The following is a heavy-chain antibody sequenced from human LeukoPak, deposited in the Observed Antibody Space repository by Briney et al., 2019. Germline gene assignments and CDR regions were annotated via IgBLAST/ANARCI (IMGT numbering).Heavy chain of an antibody. D-gene: IGHD4-17*01. CDR2: IYYSGST. V-gene: IGHV4-59*08. CDR1: GGSISSYY. CDR3: AGLSLMEHDYGVQGFDY. Sequence: PSETLSLTCTVSGGSISSYYWSWIRQPPGKGLEWIGYIYYSGSTNYNPSLKSRVAISVDTSKNQFSLKLSSVTAADTAVYYCAGLSLMEHDYGVQGFDYWGQGTLVTVSS. J-gene: IGHJ4*02.